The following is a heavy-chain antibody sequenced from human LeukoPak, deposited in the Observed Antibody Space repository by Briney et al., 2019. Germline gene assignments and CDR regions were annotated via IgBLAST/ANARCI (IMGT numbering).Heavy chain of an antibody. V-gene: IGHV3-11*01. CDR1: GFTFSDYY. Sequence: PGGSLRLSCAASGFTFSDYYMSWIRQAPGKGLEWVSYISSSGSTIYYADSVKGRFTISRDNSKNTLYLQMNSLRAEDTAVYYCAKFGSYFGDFDYWGQGTLVTVSS. CDR3: AKFGSYFGDFDY. D-gene: IGHD1-26*01. CDR2: ISSSGSTI. J-gene: IGHJ4*02.